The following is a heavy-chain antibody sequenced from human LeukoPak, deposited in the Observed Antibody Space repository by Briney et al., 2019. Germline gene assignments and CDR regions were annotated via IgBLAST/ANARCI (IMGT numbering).Heavy chain of an antibody. J-gene: IGHJ4*02. Sequence: GGSLRLSCAASGFTFSSYSMNWVRQAPGKGLVWVSRINTDGSRTTYADSVKGRFTISRDNAKNTLYLQMNSLRAEDTAVYYCARVVFGDYFDYWGQGTLVTVSS. V-gene: IGHV3-74*01. CDR1: GFTFSSYS. D-gene: IGHD3-10*01. CDR3: ARVVFGDYFDY. CDR2: INTDGSRT.